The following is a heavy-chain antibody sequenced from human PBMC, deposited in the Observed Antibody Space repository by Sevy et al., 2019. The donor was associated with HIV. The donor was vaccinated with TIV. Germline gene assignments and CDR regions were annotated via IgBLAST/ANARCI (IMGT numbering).Heavy chain of an antibody. CDR3: ARDCSSSTCLWGMDV. Sequence: GGSLRLSCAASGFTFSNYWMSWVRQAPGKGLEWVANIKRDCSEKYYVASVKDRFTISRDNAKNSLYLQMNSLRAEDTDVYYCARDCSSSTCLWGMDVWGQGTTVTVSS. CDR1: GFTFSNYW. J-gene: IGHJ6*02. CDR2: IKRDCSEK. V-gene: IGHV3-7*03. D-gene: IGHD2-2*01.